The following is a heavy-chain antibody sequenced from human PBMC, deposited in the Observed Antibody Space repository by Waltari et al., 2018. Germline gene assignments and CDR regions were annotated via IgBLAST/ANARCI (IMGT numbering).Heavy chain of an antibody. D-gene: IGHD2-15*01. CDR1: GFTFSSYS. V-gene: IGHV3-21*01. Sequence: EVQLVESGGGLVKPGGSLRLSCAASGFTFSSYSMTWVRKAPGTGLEWVSSISSSSSYIYYADSVKGRFTISRDNAKNSLYLQMNSLRAEDTAVYYCARLGYCSGGSCGVDYWGQGTLVTVSS. CDR3: ARLGYCSGGSCGVDY. J-gene: IGHJ4*02. CDR2: ISSSSSYI.